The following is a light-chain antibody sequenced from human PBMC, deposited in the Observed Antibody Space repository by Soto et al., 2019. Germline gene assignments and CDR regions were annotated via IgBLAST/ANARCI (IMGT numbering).Light chain of an antibody. V-gene: IGKV1-5*01. J-gene: IGKJ3*01. CDR1: QSVSYW. CDR2: DAS. CDR3: QQYGFS. Sequence: DIHMTQSPSTLSASVGARVTITCRASQSVSYWLAWYQQKPGKAPKLLIHDASSLESGVPSRFRGGGSGQEFTLTISGLQPDDFATYYCQQYGFSFGPGTKVEMK.